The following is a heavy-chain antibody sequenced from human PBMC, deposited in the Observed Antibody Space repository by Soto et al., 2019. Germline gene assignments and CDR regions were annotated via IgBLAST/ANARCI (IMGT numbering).Heavy chain of an antibody. D-gene: IGHD2-21*02. CDR2: IIPIFGTA. V-gene: IGHV1-69*13. CDR1: GGTFSSYA. J-gene: IGHJ3*02. Sequence: GASVKVSCKASGGTFSSYAISWVRQAPGQGLEWMGGIIPIFGTANYAQKFQGRVTITADESTSTAYMELSSLRSEDTAVYYCSTAGCSGDCYPLGGYAFDIWGQGTMVTVS. CDR3: STAGCSGDCYPLGGYAFDI.